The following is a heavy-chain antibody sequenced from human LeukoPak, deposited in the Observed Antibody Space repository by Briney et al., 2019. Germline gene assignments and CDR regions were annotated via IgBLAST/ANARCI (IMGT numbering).Heavy chain of an antibody. V-gene: IGHV1-69*04. CDR1: GGTFSSYA. Sequence: SVKVSCKASGGTFSSYAISWVRQAPGQGLEWMGRIIPILGIANYAQKFQGRVTITADKSTSTAYMELSSLRSEDTAVYYCARVDYNWNYLYYYYYMDVWGKGTTVTVSS. CDR2: IIPILGIA. CDR3: ARVDYNWNYLYYYYYMDV. D-gene: IGHD1-7*01. J-gene: IGHJ6*03.